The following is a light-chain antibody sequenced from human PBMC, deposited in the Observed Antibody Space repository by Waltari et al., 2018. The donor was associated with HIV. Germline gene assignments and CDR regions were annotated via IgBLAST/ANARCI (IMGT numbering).Light chain of an antibody. CDR2: DVN. V-gene: IGLV2-23*02. J-gene: IGLJ3*02. CDR1: SSDVGGYNY. Sequence: HSALTQPASVSGSPGQSITISCTGTSSDVGGYNYVSWYQQHPGKAPKLVIYDVNKRPSGVSNRFSGSKSGNTASLTISWLQAEDEADYYCCSYAGSSIPVVFGGGTKLTVL. CDR3: CSYAGSSIPVV.